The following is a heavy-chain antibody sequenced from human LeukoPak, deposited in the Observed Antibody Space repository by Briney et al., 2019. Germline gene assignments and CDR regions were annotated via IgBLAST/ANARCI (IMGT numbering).Heavy chain of an antibody. CDR2: IYTSGST. CDR3: ARGIYDFWSGYYYYFDY. Sequence: SETLSLTCAVYGGSFSGYYWRWIRQPAGKGLEWIGRIYTSGSTNYNPSLKSRVTISVDTSKNQFSLKLSSVTAADTAVYYCARGIYDFWSGYYYYFDYWGQGTLVTVSS. CDR1: GGSFSGYY. D-gene: IGHD3-3*01. V-gene: IGHV4-59*10. J-gene: IGHJ4*02.